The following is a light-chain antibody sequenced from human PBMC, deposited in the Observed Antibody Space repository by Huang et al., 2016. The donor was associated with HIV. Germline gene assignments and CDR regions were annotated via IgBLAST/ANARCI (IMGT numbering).Light chain of an antibody. V-gene: IGKV1-5*03. CDR3: QQYHTYSGT. CDR1: QTISTS. CDR2: KAS. Sequence: DIQMTQSPSTLSASVGDRVTITCRASQTISTSLAWYQQKPGKAPKLLSYKASTLDSGVPSRFSGSGSGTEFTLTISSLQSDDFATYHFQQYHTYSGTFGQGTKVEIK. J-gene: IGKJ1*01.